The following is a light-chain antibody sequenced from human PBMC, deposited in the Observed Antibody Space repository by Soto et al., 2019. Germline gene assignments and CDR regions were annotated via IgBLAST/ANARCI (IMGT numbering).Light chain of an antibody. Sequence: DIQMTQSPSSLSASVGDRVTITCRASQSISSDLNWYQQKPGKAPNLLFYTASSLQSGVPSRFSGSGSGTDFTLTISSLQPEDFATYYCQQSYSTRWTFGQGTKVEVK. CDR1: QSISSD. CDR3: QQSYSTRWT. J-gene: IGKJ1*01. V-gene: IGKV1-39*01. CDR2: TAS.